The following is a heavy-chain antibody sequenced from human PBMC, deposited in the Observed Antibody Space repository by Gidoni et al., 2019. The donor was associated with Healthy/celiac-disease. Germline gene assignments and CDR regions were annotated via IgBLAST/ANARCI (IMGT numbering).Heavy chain of an antibody. CDR2: IIPIFGIA. D-gene: IGHD2-8*02. J-gene: IGHJ4*02. CDR1: GGTFSSYA. V-gene: IGHV1-69*17. CDR3: ARDGEAGGEFDY. Sequence: QVQLVQSGAQVKKPGSSVKVSCKASGGTFSSYASSWVRQAPGQGLEWRGGIIPIFGIANYAQKFQGRVTITADKSTSTAYMELSSLRSEDTAVYYCARDGEAGGEFDYWGQGTLVTVSS.